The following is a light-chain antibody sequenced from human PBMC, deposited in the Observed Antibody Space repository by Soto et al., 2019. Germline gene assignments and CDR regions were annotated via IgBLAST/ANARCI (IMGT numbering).Light chain of an antibody. Sequence: DIQLTQSPSFLSASVGTRVTITCRASQGISSYLVWYQQKPGKAPKLLIYAATTLQSGVPSRFSGSECGTEFTLTISSLQPEDFATYYCQQLNTYPLTFGGGTRVEIK. CDR2: AAT. CDR1: QGISSY. CDR3: QQLNTYPLT. J-gene: IGKJ4*01. V-gene: IGKV1-9*01.